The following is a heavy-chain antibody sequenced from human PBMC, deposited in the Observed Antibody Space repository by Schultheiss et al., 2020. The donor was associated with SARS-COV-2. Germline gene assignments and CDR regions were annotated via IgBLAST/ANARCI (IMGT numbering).Heavy chain of an antibody. Sequence: SVKVSCKASGGTFSSYAISWVRQAPGQGLEWMGGIIPIFGTANYAQKFQGRVTITADESTSTAYMELSSLRSEDTAVYYCAREVPTTGGFDYWGQGTLVTVSS. CDR2: IIPIFGTA. CDR3: AREVPTTGGFDY. V-gene: IGHV1-69*13. CDR1: GGTFSSYA. J-gene: IGHJ4*02. D-gene: IGHD4-11*01.